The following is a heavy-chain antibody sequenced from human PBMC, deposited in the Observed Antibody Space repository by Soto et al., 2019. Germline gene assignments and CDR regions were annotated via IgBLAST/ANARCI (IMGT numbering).Heavy chain of an antibody. D-gene: IGHD6-13*01. CDR1: GYTFTSYG. CDR3: ALLFSSWGHNWFDP. CDR2: ISAYNGNT. Sequence: ASVKVSCKASGYTFTSYGISWVRQAPGQGLEWMGWISAYNGNTNYAQKLQGRVTMTTDTSTSTAYMELRSLRSDDTAVYYCALLFSSWGHNWFDPWGQGTLVTVSS. J-gene: IGHJ5*02. V-gene: IGHV1-18*01.